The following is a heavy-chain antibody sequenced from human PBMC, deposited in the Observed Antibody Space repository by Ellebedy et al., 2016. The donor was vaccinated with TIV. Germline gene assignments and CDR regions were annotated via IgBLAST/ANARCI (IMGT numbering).Heavy chain of an antibody. CDR2: ISVYTGET. CDR1: RYDFINFG. J-gene: IGHJ4*02. Sequence: AASVKVSCKASRYDFINFGITWVRQAPGPGLEWMGWISVYTGETNSAQKVQGRLTISTDTFTKTAYMELRSLRADDTAVYYCARGGSVAEDLDYWGQGTLVSVSS. CDR3: ARGGSVAEDLDY. V-gene: IGHV1-18*04. D-gene: IGHD2-15*01.